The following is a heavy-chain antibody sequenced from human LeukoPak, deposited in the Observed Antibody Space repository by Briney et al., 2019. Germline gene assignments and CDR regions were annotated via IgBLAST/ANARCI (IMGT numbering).Heavy chain of an antibody. CDR3: ASSFRVPYYFDY. CDR1: GFTFSSYW. D-gene: IGHD2-21*01. J-gene: IGHJ4*02. V-gene: IGHV3-7*01. Sequence: PGGSLRLSRAASGFTFSSYWMSWVRQAPGKGLEWVANIKQDGSEKYYVDSVKGRFTISRDNAKNSLYLQMNSLRAEDTAVYYCASSFRVPYYFDYWGQGTLVTVSS. CDR2: IKQDGSEK.